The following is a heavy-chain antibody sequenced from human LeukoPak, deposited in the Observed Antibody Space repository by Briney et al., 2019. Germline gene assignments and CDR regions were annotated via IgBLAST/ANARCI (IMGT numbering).Heavy chain of an antibody. V-gene: IGHV4-59*01. CDR1: GGSISSYY. Sequence: PSETLSLTCTVSGGSISSYYWSWIRQPPGKGLEWIGYIYYSGSTNYNPSLKSRVTISVDTSKNQFSLKLSSVTAADTAVYYCARRSYYYGSGSYYNGGYYGMDVWGQGTTVTVSS. CDR3: ARRSYYYGSGSYYNGGYYGMDV. J-gene: IGHJ6*02. CDR2: IYYSGST. D-gene: IGHD3-10*01.